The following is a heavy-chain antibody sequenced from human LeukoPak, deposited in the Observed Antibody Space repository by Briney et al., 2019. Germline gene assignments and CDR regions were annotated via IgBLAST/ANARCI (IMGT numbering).Heavy chain of an antibody. D-gene: IGHD3-22*01. CDR3: ARPLYDRSGYYSPFDY. CDR1: GYSFTSYW. J-gene: IGHJ4*02. V-gene: IGHV5-51*01. CDR2: IYPGDSDT. Sequence: GESLKISCKGSGYSFTSYWIGWVRQMPGKGLEWMGIIYPGDSDTRYSPSSQGQVPISADKSISTAYLQWSSLKASDTAMYYCARPLYDRSGYYSPFDYWGQGTLVTVSS.